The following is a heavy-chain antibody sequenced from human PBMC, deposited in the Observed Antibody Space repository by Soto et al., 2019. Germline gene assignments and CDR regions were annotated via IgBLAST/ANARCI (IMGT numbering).Heavy chain of an antibody. Sequence: EVQLVESGGGLVQPGGSLRLSCAASGFTFSSYWMHWVRQAPGKGLVWVSRINSDGSSTSYADSVKGRFTISRDNAKNTLYLQMNSLRAEDTAVYYCARGKNEYGDYVYYYYGMDVWGQGTTVTVSS. CDR3: ARGKNEYGDYVYYYYGMDV. CDR1: GFTFSSYW. V-gene: IGHV3-74*01. CDR2: INSDGSST. J-gene: IGHJ6*02. D-gene: IGHD4-17*01.